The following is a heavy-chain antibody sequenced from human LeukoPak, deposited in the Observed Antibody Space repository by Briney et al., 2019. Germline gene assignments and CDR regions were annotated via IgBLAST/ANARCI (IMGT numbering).Heavy chain of an antibody. D-gene: IGHD6-13*01. CDR3: TRYSSSWSGVDY. CDR2: IRSKANSYAT. J-gene: IGHJ4*02. Sequence: GGSLRLSCAASGFTFDDYAMHWVRQASGKGLEWVGRIRSKANSYATAYAASVKGRFTISRDDSKNTAYLQMNSLKTEDTAVYYCTRYSSSWSGVDYWGQGTLVTVSS. V-gene: IGHV3-73*01. CDR1: GFTFDDYA.